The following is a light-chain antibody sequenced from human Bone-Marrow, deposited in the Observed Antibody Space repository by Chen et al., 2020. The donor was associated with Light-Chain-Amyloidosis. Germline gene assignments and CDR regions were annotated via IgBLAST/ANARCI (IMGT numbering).Light chain of an antibody. CDR1: SSNIGNNY. CDR3: QSYDSSLSGNYV. J-gene: IGLJ1*01. V-gene: IGLV1-51*01. CDR2: DNN. Sequence: QSVLTQPPSVSAAPGQQVTISCSGSSSNIGNNYVSWYQQLPGTAPKLLIYDNNKRPSGIPDRFSGSKSGTSATLGITGLQTGDEADYYCQSYDSSLSGNYVFGTGTKVTVL.